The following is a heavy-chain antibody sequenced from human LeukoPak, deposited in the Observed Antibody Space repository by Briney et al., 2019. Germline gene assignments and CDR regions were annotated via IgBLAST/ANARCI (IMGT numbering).Heavy chain of an antibody. CDR2: IIPIFGAP. J-gene: IGHJ5*02. D-gene: IGHD3-3*01. Sequence: ASVKVSCKASGGTFSSYAISWVRQAPGQGLEWMGGIIPIFGAPNYAQKFQGRVTITADESTSTAYMELSSLRSEDTAVYYCARCYDLWSGYYRWLDPWGQGTLVTVSS. CDR3: ARCYDLWSGYYRWLDP. CDR1: GGTFSSYA. V-gene: IGHV1-69*01.